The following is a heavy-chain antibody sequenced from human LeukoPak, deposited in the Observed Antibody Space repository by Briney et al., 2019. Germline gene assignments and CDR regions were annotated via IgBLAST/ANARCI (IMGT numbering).Heavy chain of an antibody. V-gene: IGHV3-23*01. CDR2: ISGSGGNT. D-gene: IGHD3-22*01. CDR3: ANYRYYYDSSGYYY. Sequence: GGSLRLSCAASGFTVSSNYMSWVRQAAGKGLEWVSAISGSGGNTYYADSVKGRFTISRDNSKNTLYLQMNSLRAEDTAVYYCANYRYYYDSSGYYYWGQGTLVTVSS. J-gene: IGHJ4*02. CDR1: GFTVSSNY.